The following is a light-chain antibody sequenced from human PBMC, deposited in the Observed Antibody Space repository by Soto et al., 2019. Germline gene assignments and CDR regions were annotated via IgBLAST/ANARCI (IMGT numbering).Light chain of an antibody. CDR3: QQCNSWPYT. J-gene: IGKJ2*01. V-gene: IGKV3-15*01. CDR2: GAS. CDR1: QSVSSN. Sequence: EIVLTQSPATLSVSPGERATLSCRASQSVSSNLVWYQQKPGQAPRLLIYGASTRATGIPARFSGGGSGTEFTLTISSLQSEDFAVYYCQQCNSWPYTFGQGTKLEIK.